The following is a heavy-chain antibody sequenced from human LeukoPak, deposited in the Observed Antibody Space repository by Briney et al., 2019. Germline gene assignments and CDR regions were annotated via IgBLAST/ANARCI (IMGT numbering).Heavy chain of an antibody. V-gene: IGHV4-59*01. Sequence: PSETLALTCTVSGGSISSYYWSWIRQPPGKGLEWIGYICYSGSTNYNPSLKSRVTISVDTSKNQFSLKLSSVTAADTAVYYCARGKDYVPPYYFDYWGQGTLVTVSS. CDR3: ARGKDYVPPYYFDY. CDR2: ICYSGST. CDR1: GGSISSYY. J-gene: IGHJ4*02. D-gene: IGHD4-17*01.